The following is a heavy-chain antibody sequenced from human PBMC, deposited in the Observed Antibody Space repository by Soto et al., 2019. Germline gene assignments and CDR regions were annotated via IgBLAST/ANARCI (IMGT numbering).Heavy chain of an antibody. CDR3: ARGYTYYDFWSGYPRPGMDV. Sequence: VGSLRLSCAASGFTFSSYAMHWVRQAPGKGLEWVAVISYDGSNKYYADSVKGRFTISRDNSKNTLYLQMNSLRAEDTAVYYCARGYTYYDFWSGYPRPGMDVWGQGTTVTVSS. J-gene: IGHJ6*02. CDR1: GFTFSSYA. V-gene: IGHV3-30-3*01. D-gene: IGHD3-3*01. CDR2: ISYDGSNK.